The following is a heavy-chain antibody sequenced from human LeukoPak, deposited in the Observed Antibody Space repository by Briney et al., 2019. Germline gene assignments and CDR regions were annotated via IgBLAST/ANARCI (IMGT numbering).Heavy chain of an antibody. Sequence: PGGSLRLSCVASGLTFSNYPMTWVRQFPGKGLQWVSTIGGSDDTYYADSVKGRFTISRDTSKNTLYLQMHSLGAEDTAVYYCARARVVDRRGYFDYWGQGTLVTASS. CDR1: GLTFSNYP. V-gene: IGHV3-23*01. D-gene: IGHD2-15*01. J-gene: IGHJ4*02. CDR3: ARARVVDRRGYFDY. CDR2: IGGSDDT.